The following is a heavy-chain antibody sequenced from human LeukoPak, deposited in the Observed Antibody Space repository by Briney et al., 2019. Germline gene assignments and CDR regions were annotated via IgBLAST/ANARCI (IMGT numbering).Heavy chain of an antibody. J-gene: IGHJ3*02. CDR3: ARALKYYYDSSGYRGAFDI. D-gene: IGHD3-22*01. V-gene: IGHV3-48*01. CDR2: ISSSSSNI. Sequence: SGGSLRLSCAASGFTFSSYSMNWVRQAPGKGLEWVSYISSSSSNIYYADSVKGRFTISRDNAKNSLYLQMNSLRAEDTAVYYCARALKYYYDSSGYRGAFDIWGQGTMVTVSS. CDR1: GFTFSSYS.